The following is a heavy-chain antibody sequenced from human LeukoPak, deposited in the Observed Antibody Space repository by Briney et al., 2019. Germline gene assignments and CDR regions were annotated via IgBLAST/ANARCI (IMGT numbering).Heavy chain of an antibody. CDR1: GGSISSGIYY. J-gene: IGHJ6*02. CDR2: IYTSGST. CDR3: ARTLLWFGELPEAFYYYGMDV. V-gene: IGHV4-61*02. Sequence: SQTLSLTCTVSGGSISSGIYYWSWIRQPAGKGLEWIGRIYTSGSTNYNPSLKSRVTISVDMSKNQFSLKLSSVTAADTAVYYCARTLLWFGELPEAFYYYGMDVWGQGTTVTVSS. D-gene: IGHD3-10*01.